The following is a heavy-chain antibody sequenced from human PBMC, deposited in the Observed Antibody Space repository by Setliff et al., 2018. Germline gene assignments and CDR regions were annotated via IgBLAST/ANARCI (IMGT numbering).Heavy chain of an antibody. Sequence: PGGSLRLSCAASGFTVSSNYMSWVRQAPGKGLEWIGEINHSGSTNYNPSLKSRVTISVDTSKNQFSLKLSSVTAADTAVYYCARENPSRLELRGAFDYWGQGTLVTVSS. V-gene: IGHV4-34*01. J-gene: IGHJ4*02. D-gene: IGHD1-7*01. CDR1: GFTVSSNY. CDR2: INHSGST. CDR3: ARENPSRLELRGAFDY.